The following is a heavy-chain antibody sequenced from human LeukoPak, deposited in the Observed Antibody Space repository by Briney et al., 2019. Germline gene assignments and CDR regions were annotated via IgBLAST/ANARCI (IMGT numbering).Heavy chain of an antibody. CDR2: IYSGGSS. D-gene: IGHD2-15*01. V-gene: IGHV3-53*01. CDR3: AREYCSGGSCYGSAFDM. J-gene: IGHJ3*02. Sequence: GRSLRLSCVAFGFTVSSNYMSWVRQAPGKGLEGVSVIYSGGSSYYADSVKGRFTISRDNSKNTLYLQMNSLRAEDTAVYFCAREYCSGGSCYGSAFDMWGQGTMVTVSS. CDR1: GFTVSSNY.